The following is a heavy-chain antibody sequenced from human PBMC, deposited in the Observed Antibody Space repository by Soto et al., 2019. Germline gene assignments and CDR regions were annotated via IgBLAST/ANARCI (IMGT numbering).Heavy chain of an antibody. J-gene: IGHJ4*02. Sequence: PGGSLRLSCAASGFTFSTYAMHWVRQAPGKGLDWVAVISYDGSNKNYADSVKGRFTISRDNSKNTLYLQMNNLRIEDTAVYYCVRDGPHITIYGYGHYWGQGTLVTVS. CDR1: GFTFSTYA. CDR3: VRDGPHITIYGYGHY. D-gene: IGHD3-3*01. CDR2: ISYDGSNK. V-gene: IGHV3-30-3*01.